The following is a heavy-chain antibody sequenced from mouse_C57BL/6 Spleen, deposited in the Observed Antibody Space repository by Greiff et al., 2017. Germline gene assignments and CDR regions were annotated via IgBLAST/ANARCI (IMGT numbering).Heavy chain of an antibody. CDR3: ARSIGLLPYYVDY. D-gene: IGHD2-3*01. J-gene: IGHJ2*01. Sequence: QVQLQQPGAELVQPGASVKMSCKASGYTFPSYWITWVKQRPGQGLEWIGDIYPGSGSTNYNEKFKSKATLTVDTSSSTAYMQLSSLTSEDSAVYYCARSIGLLPYYVDYWGQGTTLTVSS. CDR2: IYPGSGST. CDR1: GYTFPSYW. V-gene: IGHV1-55*01.